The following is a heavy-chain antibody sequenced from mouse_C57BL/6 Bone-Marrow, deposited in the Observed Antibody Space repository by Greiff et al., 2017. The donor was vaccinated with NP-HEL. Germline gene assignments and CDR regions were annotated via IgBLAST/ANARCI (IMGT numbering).Heavy chain of an antibody. D-gene: IGHD2-3*01. V-gene: IGHV5-2*01. Sequence: DVHLVESGGGLVQPGESLKLSCESNEYEFPSHDMSWVRKTPEKRLELVAAINSDGGSTYYPDTMERRFIISRDNTKKTLYLQMSSLRSEDTALYYCARPPYDGYDYYAMDYWGQGTSVIVSS. CDR1: EYEFPSHD. J-gene: IGHJ4*01. CDR3: ARPPYDGYDYYAMDY. CDR2: INSDGGST.